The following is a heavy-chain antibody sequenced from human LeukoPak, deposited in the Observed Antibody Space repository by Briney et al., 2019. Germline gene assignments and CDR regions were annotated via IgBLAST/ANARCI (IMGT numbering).Heavy chain of an antibody. J-gene: IGHJ4*02. Sequence: GGSRRLSCAASGFTFSRYWMTWVRQAPGKGLEWVANIKQDGSETYYVDAVKGRFTISRDNAKNSLYLQMNSLRVDDTAVYFCARGRYSGYMYYFDYWGQGTLVTVSS. D-gene: IGHD5-12*01. CDR1: GFTFSRYW. CDR2: IKQDGSET. V-gene: IGHV3-7*01. CDR3: ARGRYSGYMYYFDY.